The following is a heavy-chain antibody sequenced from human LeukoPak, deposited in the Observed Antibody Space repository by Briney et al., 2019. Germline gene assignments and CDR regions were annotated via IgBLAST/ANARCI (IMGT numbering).Heavy chain of an antibody. CDR3: ASSGISSAFDI. Sequence: YYXXWIRQPXXXXLEWIGYIYYSGSTNYNPSLKSRVTISVDTSKNQFSLKLSSVTAADTAVYYCASSGISSAFDIWGQGTMVTVSS. J-gene: IGHJ3*02. D-gene: IGHD1-14*01. CDR2: IYYSGST. V-gene: IGHV4-59*08. CDR1: YY.